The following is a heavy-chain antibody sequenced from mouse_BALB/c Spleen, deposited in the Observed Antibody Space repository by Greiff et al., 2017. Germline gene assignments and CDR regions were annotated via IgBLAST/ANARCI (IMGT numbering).Heavy chain of an antibody. CDR2: IWRGGST. Sequence: QVQLKQSGPSLVQPSQSLSITCTVSGFSLTSYGVHWVRQSPGKGLEWLGVIWRGGSTDYNAAFMSRLSITKDNSKSQVFFKMNSLQADDTAIYYCAKGPNDYDEGAWFAYWGQGTLVTVSA. J-gene: IGHJ3*01. CDR1: GFSLTSYG. D-gene: IGHD2-4*01. V-gene: IGHV2-5-1*01. CDR3: AKGPNDYDEGAWFAY.